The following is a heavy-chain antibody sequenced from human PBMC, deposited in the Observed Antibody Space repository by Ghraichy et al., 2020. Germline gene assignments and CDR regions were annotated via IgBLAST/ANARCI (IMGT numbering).Heavy chain of an antibody. Sequence: GGSLRLSCAASGFTFSSFRMAWVRQAPGKGLEWVSSIRSGSEYIYSADSVKGRFTISRDNANKVLYLQMNSLRAEDTAVYYCARDVGVIWAFDIWGQGTLVSVSS. V-gene: IGHV3-21*01. CDR2: IRSGSEYI. J-gene: IGHJ3*02. CDR3: ARDVGVIWAFDI. D-gene: IGHD2-21*01. CDR1: GFTFSSFR.